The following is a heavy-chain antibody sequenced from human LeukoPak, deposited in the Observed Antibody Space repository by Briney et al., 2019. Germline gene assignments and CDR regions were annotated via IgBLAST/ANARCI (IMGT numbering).Heavy chain of an antibody. Sequence: GGSLRLSCAASGFTFDDYGMNWVRQAPGKGLEWVSSISSSSSYIYYADSVKGRFTISRDNAKNSLYLQMNSLRVEDTAVYYCAAGIAAAGIGGNFDYWGQGTLVTVSS. CDR2: ISSSSSYI. J-gene: IGHJ4*02. D-gene: IGHD6-13*01. V-gene: IGHV3-21*01. CDR1: GFTFDDYG. CDR3: AAGIAAAGIGGNFDY.